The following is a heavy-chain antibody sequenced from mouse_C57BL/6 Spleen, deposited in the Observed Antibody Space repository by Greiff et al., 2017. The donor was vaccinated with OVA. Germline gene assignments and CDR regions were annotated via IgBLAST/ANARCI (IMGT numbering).Heavy chain of an antibody. D-gene: IGHD2-13*01. Sequence: EVQLQESGPELVKPGASVKMSCKASGYTFTDYNMHWVKQSHGKSLEWIGYINPNNGGTSYNQKFKGKATLTVNKSSSTAYMELRSLTSEDSAVYYCAGDYFSWFAYWGQGTLVTVSA. CDR1: GYTFTDYN. CDR3: AGDYFSWFAY. CDR2: INPNNGGT. V-gene: IGHV1-22*01. J-gene: IGHJ3*01.